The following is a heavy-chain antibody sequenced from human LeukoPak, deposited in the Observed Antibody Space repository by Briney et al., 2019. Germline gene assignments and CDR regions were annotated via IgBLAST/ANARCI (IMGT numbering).Heavy chain of an antibody. Sequence: ASVKVSCKASGYTFTSYAMNWVRQAPGQGLEWMGWINTNTGNPTYAQGFTGRFVFSLDTSVSTAYLQISSLKAEDTAVYYCARGRIGPDWGFSNYYYYYGMDVWGQGTTVTVSS. CDR3: ARGRIGPDWGFSNYYYYYGMDV. CDR2: INTNTGNP. CDR1: GYTFTSYA. J-gene: IGHJ6*02. V-gene: IGHV7-4-1*02. D-gene: IGHD7-27*01.